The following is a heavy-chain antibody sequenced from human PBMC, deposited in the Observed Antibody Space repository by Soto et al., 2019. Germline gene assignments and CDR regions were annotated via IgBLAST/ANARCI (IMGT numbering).Heavy chain of an antibody. V-gene: IGHV5-10-1*01. CDR2: IDPSDSDT. CDR1: GYTFTSYD. J-gene: IGHJ6*02. Sequence: GESLKISCEGSGYTFTSYDITWARQVPGKGLEWMGRIDPSDSDTTYNPSFQGHVTVSADKSIRTAYLQWSSLEAWDSAMYYCARGDTALVRKGVDVWGQGTPVTVSS. CDR3: ARGDTALVRKGVDV. D-gene: IGHD5-18*01.